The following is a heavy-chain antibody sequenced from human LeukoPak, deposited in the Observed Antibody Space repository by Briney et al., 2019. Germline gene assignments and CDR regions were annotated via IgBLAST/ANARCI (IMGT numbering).Heavy chain of an antibody. V-gene: IGHV1-58*01. D-gene: IGHD6-19*01. CDR2: IVVGSGNT. Sequence: SVNVSCKAAGFTFTSSAVQWVRQARGQRLEWIGWIVVGSGNTNYAQQFQERVTITRDMSTSTAYMELSSLRSEDTAVYYCAAVSGWYEGSFDYWGQGTLVTVSS. CDR1: GFTFTSSA. J-gene: IGHJ4*02. CDR3: AAVSGWYEGSFDY.